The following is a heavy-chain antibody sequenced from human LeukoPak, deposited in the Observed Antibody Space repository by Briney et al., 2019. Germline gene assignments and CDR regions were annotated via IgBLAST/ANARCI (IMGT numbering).Heavy chain of an antibody. CDR1: GYTFISYG. CDR3: GGHNSMGGPLDILEKWFDT. Sequence: ASVKVSCKASGYTFISYGISWVRQAPGQGLQWMGWISPYNGNTNYVQKFQGRVTMTTDTSTSTAYMELRSLRSDDTAVYYCGGHNSMGGPLDILEKWFDTWGQGTLVTVSS. CDR2: ISPYNGNT. J-gene: IGHJ5*02. V-gene: IGHV1-18*01. D-gene: IGHD5-12*01.